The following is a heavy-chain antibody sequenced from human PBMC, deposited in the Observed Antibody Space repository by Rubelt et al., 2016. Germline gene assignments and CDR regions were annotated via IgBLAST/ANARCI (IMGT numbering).Heavy chain of an antibody. J-gene: IGHJ4*02. D-gene: IGHD6-6*01. CDR3: ARSSIAARSIGY. V-gene: IGHV1-8*01. CDR1: GYPFTNYD. Sequence: QVQLVQSGAEVKKPGASVKVSCKASGYPFTNYDINWVRQAPGQGLEWMGWLNPHSGYTGYAQKFQGRVTMTRNTSITTAYMEMSSLRSEDRAVYYCARSSIAARSIGYWGQGTLVTVSS. CDR2: LNPHSGYT.